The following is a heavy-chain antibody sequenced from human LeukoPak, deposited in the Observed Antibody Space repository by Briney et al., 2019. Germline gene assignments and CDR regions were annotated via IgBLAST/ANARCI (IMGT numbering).Heavy chain of an antibody. D-gene: IGHD3-22*01. V-gene: IGHV3-30*03. CDR2: ISYDGSNK. Sequence: GGSLRLSCAASGFTFSSYGMHWVRQAPGKGLEWVAVISYDGSNKYYADSVKGRFTISRDNSKNTLYLQMNSLRAEDTAVYYCARTPYYYDSSGYYPSDYWGQGTLVTVSS. J-gene: IGHJ4*02. CDR1: GFTFSSYG. CDR3: ARTPYYYDSSGYYPSDY.